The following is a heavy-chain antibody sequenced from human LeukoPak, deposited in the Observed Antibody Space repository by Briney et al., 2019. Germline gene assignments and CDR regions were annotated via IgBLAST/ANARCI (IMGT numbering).Heavy chain of an antibody. CDR3: GRDVYDSGGYYLGIDP. Sequence: SETLSLTCTVSGGSISSYYWSWIRQPPGKGLEWIGYIYYSGNTNYNPSLKSRVTLSVDTSKNLLSLKLSSVTAADTAVYYCGRDVYDSGGYYLGIDPWGQGMLATVSS. J-gene: IGHJ5*02. D-gene: IGHD3-22*01. CDR1: GGSISSYY. CDR2: IYYSGNT. V-gene: IGHV4-59*01.